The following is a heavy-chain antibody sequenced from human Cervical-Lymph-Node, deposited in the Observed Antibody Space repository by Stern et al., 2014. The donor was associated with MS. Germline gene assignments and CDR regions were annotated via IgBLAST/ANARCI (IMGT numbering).Heavy chain of an antibody. V-gene: IGHV3-30-3*01. J-gene: IGHJ3*02. CDR3: ARDGDQDAFDI. D-gene: IGHD7-27*01. CDR1: GFTFSSSA. Sequence: VQLVESGGGVVQPGRSLRLSCAASGFTFSSSAMHWVRQAPGTGLEWVAVISYDGSNKYYADSVKGRFTISRDNSKNTLYLQMNSLRAEDTAVYYCARDGDQDAFDIWGQGTMVTVSS. CDR2: ISYDGSNK.